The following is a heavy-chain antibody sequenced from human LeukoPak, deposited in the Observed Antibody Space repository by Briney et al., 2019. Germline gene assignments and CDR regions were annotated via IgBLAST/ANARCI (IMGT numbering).Heavy chain of an antibody. Sequence: SSETLSLTCKVSGVSITTYYWSWIRQSPGKGVEWIGYISHTVTTDYNPSLKSRVTFSVDTSENEFSLKLSSVTAADTAVYYCAREIVVVAAIKTINWFDPWGQGTLVTVSS. V-gene: IGHV4-59*12. CDR2: ISHTVTT. D-gene: IGHD2-15*01. J-gene: IGHJ5*02. CDR1: GVSITTYY. CDR3: AREIVVVAAIKTINWFDP.